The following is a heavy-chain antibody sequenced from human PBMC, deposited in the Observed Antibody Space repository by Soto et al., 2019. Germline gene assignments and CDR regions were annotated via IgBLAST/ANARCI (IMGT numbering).Heavy chain of an antibody. D-gene: IGHD2-2*01. CDR1: GFTFGGSP. Sequence: EAQLVQSGGGLVQPGGSLQLSCAASGFTFGGSPVHWVRQAPGKGLEWVGRIRSDSASSAIAYSASVRGTFTFSNDDSNNTALLQVNSLGVEDSVLYYFVLEGCRRTGCCPLDVWGEGTLFTVSS. J-gene: IGHJ4*02. CDR2: IRSDSASSAI. CDR3: VLEGCRRTGCCPLDV. V-gene: IGHV3-73*01.